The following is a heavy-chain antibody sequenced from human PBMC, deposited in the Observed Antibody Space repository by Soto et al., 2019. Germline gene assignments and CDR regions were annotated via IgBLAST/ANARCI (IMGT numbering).Heavy chain of an antibody. CDR1: GLTFRSYW. Sequence: HPGGSMRLSCAASGLTFRSYWLQWVRQGPGKGLVWVSRINTDGTVALYVDSVKGRFPISSDNANNTLYLHMNSLRAEDAAVYYCARIGNWALNFDYWGQGTQVTVSS. D-gene: IGHD1-1*01. CDR2: INTDGTVA. CDR3: ARIGNWALNFDY. V-gene: IGHV3-74*03. J-gene: IGHJ4*02.